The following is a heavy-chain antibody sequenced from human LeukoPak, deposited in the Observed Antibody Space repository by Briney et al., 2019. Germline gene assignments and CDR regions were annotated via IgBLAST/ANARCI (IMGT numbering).Heavy chain of an antibody. J-gene: IGHJ6*03. CDR2: IYTSGST. CDR3: ARAGTKYSSSWYYYYYMDV. CDR1: GGSISSYY. V-gene: IGHV4-4*07. Sequence: SETLSLTCTVSGGSISSYYWGWIRQPAGKGLEWIGRIYTSGSTNYNPSLKSRVTMSVDTSKNQFSLKLSSVTAADTAVYYCARAGTKYSSSWYYYYYMDVWGKGTTVTISS. D-gene: IGHD6-13*01.